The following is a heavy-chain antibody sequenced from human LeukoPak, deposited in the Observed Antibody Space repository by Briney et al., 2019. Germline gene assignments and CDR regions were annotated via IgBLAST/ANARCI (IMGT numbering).Heavy chain of an antibody. Sequence: GGSTYYADSVKGRFTISRDNSKNTLYLQMSSLRAEDTAVYYCAKDRSPTYYDSTRVAFDIWGQGTMVTVSS. D-gene: IGHD3-22*01. V-gene: IGHV3-23*01. CDR3: AKDRSPTYYDSTRVAFDI. CDR2: GGST. J-gene: IGHJ3*02.